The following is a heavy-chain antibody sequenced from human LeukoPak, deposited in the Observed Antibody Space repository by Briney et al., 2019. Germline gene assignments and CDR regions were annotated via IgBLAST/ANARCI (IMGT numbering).Heavy chain of an antibody. CDR1: GYTFTNYD. J-gene: IGHJ5*02. CDR3: ARDNSVGDIAWWFDP. CDR2: MNPNSGNT. Sequence: ASVKVSCKASGYTFTNYDINWVRQATGQGLEWMGWMNPNSGNTGYAQKFQGRVTITRNTSISTVYMELSSLRSEDTALYYCARDNSVGDIAWWFDPWGQGTLVTVSS. D-gene: IGHD3-16*02. V-gene: IGHV1-8*03.